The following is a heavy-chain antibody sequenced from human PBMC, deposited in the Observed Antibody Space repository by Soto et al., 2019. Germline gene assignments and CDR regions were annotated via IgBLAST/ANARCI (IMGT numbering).Heavy chain of an antibody. CDR3: ARESRRSRHDY. V-gene: IGHV1-3*01. CDR2: NNAGNGNT. CDR1: GYTFTNYA. D-gene: IGHD6-13*01. J-gene: IGHJ4*02. Sequence: ASVKVSCKASGYTFTNYAMHWVRQAPGQRLEWMGWNNAGNGNTKYSQKFQGRVTITRDTSTSTAYMELRSLRSDDTAVYYCARESRRSRHDYWGQGTLVTVSS.